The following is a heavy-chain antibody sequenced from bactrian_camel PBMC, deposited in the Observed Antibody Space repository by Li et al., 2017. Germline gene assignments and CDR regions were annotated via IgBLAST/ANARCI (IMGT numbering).Heavy chain of an antibody. CDR3: AKDSGSQLEWYYDL. V-gene: IGHV3S7*01. CDR1: GFTFSNYA. Sequence: VQLVESGGGLVQPGGSLRLSCAASGFTFSNYAMGWVRQAPGKGLEWVSGIYNDGSNTYYADSVKGRFTISRDNAKNTLYLQLNSLKTEDTAIYYCAKDSGSQLEWYYDLWGQGTQVTVS. J-gene: IGHJ4*01. D-gene: IGHD1*01. CDR2: IYNDGSNT.